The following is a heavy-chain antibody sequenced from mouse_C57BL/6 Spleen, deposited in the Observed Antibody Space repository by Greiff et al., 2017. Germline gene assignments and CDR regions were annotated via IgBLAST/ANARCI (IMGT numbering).Heavy chain of an antibody. CDR2: ISSGCSTI. CDR3: ARRDYSYAMDY. Sequence: EVKVVESGGGLVKPGGSLKLSCAASGFTFSDYGMHWVRQAPEKGLEWVAYISSGCSTIYYADTVKGRFTISRDTAKNTLFLQMTSLRSEGTAMYYCARRDYSYAMDYWGQGTSVTVSS. D-gene: IGHD1-1*01. V-gene: IGHV5-17*01. J-gene: IGHJ4*01. CDR1: GFTFSDYG.